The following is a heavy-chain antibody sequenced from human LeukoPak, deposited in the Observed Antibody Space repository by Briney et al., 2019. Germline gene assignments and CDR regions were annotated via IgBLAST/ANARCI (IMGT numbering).Heavy chain of an antibody. D-gene: IGHD3-22*01. CDR1: GFTFSSYW. Sequence: PGGSLRLSCAASGFTFSSYWMSWVRQAPGKGLEWVANINQDGSEKYYVDSVEGRFTISRDDARNSVYLQMNSLRAEDTAVYYCARPVGNGYYYDWGQGTLVTVSS. CDR2: INQDGSEK. V-gene: IGHV3-7*01. CDR3: ARPVGNGYYYD. J-gene: IGHJ4*02.